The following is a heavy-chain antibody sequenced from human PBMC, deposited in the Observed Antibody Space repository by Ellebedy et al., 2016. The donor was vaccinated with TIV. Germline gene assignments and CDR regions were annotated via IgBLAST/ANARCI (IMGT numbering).Heavy chain of an antibody. D-gene: IGHD2-15*01. CDR3: AKGGGDCSGGSCYSDYGMDV. CDR1: GFTFSSYW. CDR2: INSDGSST. Sequence: GESLKISCAASGFTFSSYWMHWVRQAPGKGLVWVSRINSDGSSTSYADSVKGRFTISRDNAKNTLYLQMNSLRAEDTALYYCAKGGGDCSGGSCYSDYGMDVWGQGTTVTVSS. V-gene: IGHV3-74*01. J-gene: IGHJ6*02.